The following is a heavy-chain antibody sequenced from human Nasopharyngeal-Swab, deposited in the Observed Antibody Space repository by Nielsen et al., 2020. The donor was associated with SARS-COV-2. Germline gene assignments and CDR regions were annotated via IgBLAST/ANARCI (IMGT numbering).Heavy chain of an antibody. Sequence: GGSLRLSCAASGSTFSDNYMSWIRQAPGKGLEWVSYVSRSGRTIYYADSVKGRFTISRDNAKNSLYLQMNSLRAEDTAVYYCASHGVWGTYRDAFDIWGQGTMVTVSS. CDR3: ASHGVWGTYRDAFDI. V-gene: IGHV3-11*04. D-gene: IGHD3-16*01. CDR2: VSRSGRTI. CDR1: GSTFSDNY. J-gene: IGHJ3*02.